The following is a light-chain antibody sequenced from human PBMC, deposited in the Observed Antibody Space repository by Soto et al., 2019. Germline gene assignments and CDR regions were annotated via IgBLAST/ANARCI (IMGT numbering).Light chain of an antibody. Sequence: QSALTQPASVSGSPGQSITISCTGTSSDVGGYNYVSWYRQDPGKAPKLMIYDVDKRPSGLSNRFSGSKSGNTASLTISGLQAEDEADSYCTSFTSSSTWVFGGGTKLTVL. CDR2: DVD. J-gene: IGLJ3*02. CDR3: TSFTSSSTWV. CDR1: SSDVGGYNY. V-gene: IGLV2-14*01.